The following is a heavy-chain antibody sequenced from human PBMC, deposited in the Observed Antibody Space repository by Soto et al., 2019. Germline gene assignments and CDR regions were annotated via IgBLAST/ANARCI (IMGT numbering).Heavy chain of an antibody. V-gene: IGHV3-30*03. CDR3: ARDFAHCGGHCA. J-gene: IGHJ4*02. CDR1: GFSLSEYG. CDR2: ITYDEKNK. Sequence: QVQLVESGGGVVQPGTSLRLSCATSGFSLSEYGMHWVRQAPGKGLEWVGVITYDEKNKFYADSIKGRFTISRDTSSNTVFLQINSLRAEDTADYYCARDFAHCGGHCAWGQGTLVTVSS. D-gene: IGHD2-21*02.